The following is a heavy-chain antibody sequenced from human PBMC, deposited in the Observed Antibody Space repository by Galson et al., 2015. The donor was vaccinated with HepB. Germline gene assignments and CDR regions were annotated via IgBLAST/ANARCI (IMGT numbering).Heavy chain of an antibody. J-gene: IGHJ5*02. CDR2: IIPIFGTA. CDR3: ARVLGPYCSSTSCYTRFLSWFDP. Sequence: SVKVSCKASGGTFSSYAISWVRQAPGQGLEWMGGIIPIFGTANYAQKFQGRVTITADESTSTAYMELSSLRSEDTAVYYCARVLGPYCSSTSCYTRFLSWFDPWGQGTLVTVSS. V-gene: IGHV1-69*13. D-gene: IGHD2-2*02. CDR1: GGTFSSYA.